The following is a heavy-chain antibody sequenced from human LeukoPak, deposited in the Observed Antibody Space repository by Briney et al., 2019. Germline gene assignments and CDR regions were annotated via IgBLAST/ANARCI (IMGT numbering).Heavy chain of an antibody. V-gene: IGHV4-59*01. CDR3: ARTLWFGELFTAPTYYFDY. CDR1: GGSISSYY. J-gene: IGHJ4*02. CDR2: IYYSGST. Sequence: SETLSLTCTVSGGSISSYYWSWIRQPPGKGLEWIGYIYYSGSTNYNPSLKSRVTISVDTPKNQFSLKLSSVTAADTAVYYCARTLWFGELFTAPTYYFDYWGQGTLVTVSS. D-gene: IGHD3-10*01.